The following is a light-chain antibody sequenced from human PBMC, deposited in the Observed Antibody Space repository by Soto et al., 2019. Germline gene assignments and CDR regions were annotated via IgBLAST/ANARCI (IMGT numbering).Light chain of an antibody. CDR3: QQLHTFGVT. J-gene: IGKJ4*01. CDR1: QGIGTY. CDR2: GAS. V-gene: IGKV1-9*01. Sequence: DIQLTQSPCFLSASVGDRVTITCRASQGIGTYLAWCQQKPGKAPKLLISGASTLQSGVSSRFSGGGSGTEFTLTISSLQPEDFATYFCQQLHTFGVTFGGGTKVDIK.